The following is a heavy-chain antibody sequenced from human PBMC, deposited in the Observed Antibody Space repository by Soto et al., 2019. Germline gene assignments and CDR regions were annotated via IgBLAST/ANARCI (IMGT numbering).Heavy chain of an antibody. CDR2: ISSSGSNI. CDR3: VGSHDYGEDTIDY. CDR1: GFSLSDYY. Sequence: GFLRISSAPSGFSLSDYYMSWIRKAPGKGLEWVSYISSSGSNIYYADSVKGRFTISRDNAKNSLYLQMNSLRAEDTAVYYWVGSHDYGEDTIDYWGQGTLVTVSS. V-gene: IGHV3-11*01. J-gene: IGHJ4*02. D-gene: IGHD4-17*01.